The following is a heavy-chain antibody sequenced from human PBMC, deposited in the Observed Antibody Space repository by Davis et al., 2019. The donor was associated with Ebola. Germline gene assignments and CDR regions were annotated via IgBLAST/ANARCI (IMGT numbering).Heavy chain of an antibody. CDR2: IIPIFGTA. CDR3: ARAEPGWEDWFDP. Sequence: SVKVSCKASGGTFSSYAISWVRQAPGQGLEWMGGIIPIFGTANYAQKFQGRVTITADESTSTAYMELSSLRSEDTAVYYCARAEPGWEDWFDPWGQGTLVTVSS. D-gene: IGHD1-26*01. J-gene: IGHJ5*02. CDR1: GGTFSSYA. V-gene: IGHV1-69*13.